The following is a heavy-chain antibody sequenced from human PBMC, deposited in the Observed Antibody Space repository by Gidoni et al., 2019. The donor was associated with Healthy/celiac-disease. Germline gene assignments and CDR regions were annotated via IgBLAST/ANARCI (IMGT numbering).Heavy chain of an antibody. CDR2: ISYDGSNK. D-gene: IGHD6-13*01. V-gene: IGHV3-30*18. CDR1: TFSSYG. J-gene: IGHJ4*02. Sequence: TFSSYGMHWVRQAPGKGLEWVAVISYDGSNKYYADSVKGRFTISRDNSKNTLYLQMNSLRAEDTAVYYCAKDSSTIAAAGVGDFDYWGQGTLVTVSS. CDR3: AKDSSTIAAAGVGDFDY.